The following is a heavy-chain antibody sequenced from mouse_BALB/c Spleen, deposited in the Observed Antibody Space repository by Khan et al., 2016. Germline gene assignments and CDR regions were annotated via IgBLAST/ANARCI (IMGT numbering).Heavy chain of an antibody. Sequence: VQLKESGPGLVKPSQSLSLTCTVTGYSITSDYAWNWIRQFPGNKLEWMGYISYSGSTSYNPSLKSRISITRDTSKNQFFLQLNSVTTEDTATYYCASGIYYDDYWGQGTTLTVSS. D-gene: IGHD2-4*01. J-gene: IGHJ2*01. CDR3: ASGIYYDDY. V-gene: IGHV3-2*02. CDR2: ISYSGST. CDR1: GYSITSDYA.